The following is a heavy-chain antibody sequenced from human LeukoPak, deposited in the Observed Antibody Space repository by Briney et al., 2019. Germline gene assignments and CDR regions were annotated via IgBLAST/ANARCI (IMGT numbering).Heavy chain of an antibody. CDR1: GYTYTHYG. J-gene: IGHJ4*01. Sequence: ASVKVSFTASGYTYTHYGMSWVRQAPGQGLEWMGWISAYNGNTNYAQKLQGRVTMTTDTSTSTAYMELRSLRSDDTAVYYCARLRPALLAAAGTGFAYSGQATLVTVSS. D-gene: IGHD6-13*01. CDR3: ARLRPALLAAAGTGFAY. V-gene: IGHV1-18*01. CDR2: ISAYNGNT.